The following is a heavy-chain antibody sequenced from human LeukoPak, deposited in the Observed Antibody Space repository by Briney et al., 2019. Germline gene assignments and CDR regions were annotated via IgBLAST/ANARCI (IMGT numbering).Heavy chain of an antibody. D-gene: IGHD1-26*01. V-gene: IGHV3-21*06. CDR1: GFTFSDYS. CDR2: IISSSTYI. J-gene: IGHJ6*03. CDR3: SRGRATSSWLYYYMDV. Sequence: GGSLRLPCAASGFTFSDYSMNWVRQAPGKGLEWVSSIISSSTYIYYADSVRGRFTISRDNAKNSLYLQMNSLRVEDTAVYYCSRGRATSSWLYYYMDVWGKGTTVIVSS.